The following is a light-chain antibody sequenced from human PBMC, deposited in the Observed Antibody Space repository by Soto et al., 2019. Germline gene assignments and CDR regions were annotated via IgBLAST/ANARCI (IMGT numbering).Light chain of an antibody. CDR2: RNN. CDR1: SSNIGTNY. CDR3: APWDDSLSGRV. V-gene: IGLV1-47*01. J-gene: IGLJ3*02. Sequence: QPVLTQPPSASGTPGQRVTMSCSGSSSNIGTNYVYWYHQLPGTAPKLLIYRNNQRPSGVPDRFSGSKSGTSASLAISGLRSEDEADYYCAPWDDSLSGRVFGGGTKLTVL.